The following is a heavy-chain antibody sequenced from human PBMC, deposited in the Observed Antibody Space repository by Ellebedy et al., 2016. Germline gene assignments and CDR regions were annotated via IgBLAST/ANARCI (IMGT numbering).Heavy chain of an antibody. J-gene: IGHJ4*02. D-gene: IGHD3-22*01. Sequence: SETLSLTCTVSGYSISSGYYWGWIRQPPGKGPEWIGSIYHSGSTYYNPSLKSRVTISVDTSKNQFSLKLSSVTAADTAVYYCARHGSSRGYFDFWGQGTLVTVSS. V-gene: IGHV4-38-2*02. CDR3: ARHGSSRGYFDF. CDR1: GYSISSGYY. CDR2: IYHSGST.